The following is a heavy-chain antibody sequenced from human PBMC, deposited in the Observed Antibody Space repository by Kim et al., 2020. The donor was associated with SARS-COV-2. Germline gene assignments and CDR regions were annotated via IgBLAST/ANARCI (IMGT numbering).Heavy chain of an antibody. J-gene: IGHJ6*02. CDR2: IYYSGST. V-gene: IGHV4-61*01. Sequence: SETLSLTCTVSGGSVSSGSYYWSWIRQPPGKGLEWIGYIYYSGSTNYNPSLKSRVTISVDTSKNQFSLKLSSVTAADTAVYDCASSRGHYGQCLTSYYYYGMDVWGQGTTGTVSS. CDR3: ASSRGHYGQCLTSYYYYGMDV. D-gene: IGHD6-19*01. CDR1: GGSVSSGSYY.